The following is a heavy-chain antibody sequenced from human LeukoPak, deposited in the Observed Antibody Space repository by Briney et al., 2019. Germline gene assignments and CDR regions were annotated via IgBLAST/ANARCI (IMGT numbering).Heavy chain of an antibody. CDR2: IYYSAST. Sequence: SETLSLSPTVSGGSISSSSYYWGCIRQPPGKGLEWTGSIYYSASTYYNPYLKSRVTISVDTSKNQFSLKLSSVTAADPAVYYCARSPNYYDSSGYGGPDAFDLWGQGTMVTVSS. CDR3: ARSPNYYDSSGYGGPDAFDL. CDR1: GGSISSSSYY. J-gene: IGHJ3*01. V-gene: IGHV4-39*07. D-gene: IGHD3-22*01.